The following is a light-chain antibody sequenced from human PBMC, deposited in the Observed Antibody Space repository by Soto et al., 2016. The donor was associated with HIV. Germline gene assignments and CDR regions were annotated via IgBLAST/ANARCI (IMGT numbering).Light chain of an antibody. CDR3: QVWDSRTVI. Sequence: SYELTQPPSVSVSPGQTASITCSGDKLGDKYACWYQQKPGQSPVLVIYQDSKRPSGIPERFSGSNSGNTATLTISGTQAMDEADYYCQVWDSRTVIFGGGTKLTVL. J-gene: IGLJ2*01. V-gene: IGLV3-1*01. CDR2: QDS. CDR1: KLGDKY.